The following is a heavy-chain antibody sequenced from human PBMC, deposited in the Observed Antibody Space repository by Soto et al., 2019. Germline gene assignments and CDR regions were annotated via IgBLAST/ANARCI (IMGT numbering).Heavy chain of an antibody. V-gene: IGHV3-48*02. CDR2: INGSSSTM. CDR3: ARGDRFRCSGGRCFSDGLFLS. CDR1: GFTFGIYS. D-gene: IGHD2-15*01. Sequence: EVQLVESGGGLVQRGGSLRLSCAASGFTFGIYSMNWVRQAPGKGLEWISYINGSSSTMYYADSVKGRFIISRDNADNSLYLQMNSLRDADPAVYYCARGDRFRCSGGRCFSDGLFLSWGQGTLVTVSS. J-gene: IGHJ5*02.